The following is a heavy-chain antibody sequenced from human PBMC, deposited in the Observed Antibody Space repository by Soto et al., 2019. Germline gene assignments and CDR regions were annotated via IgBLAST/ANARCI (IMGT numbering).Heavy chain of an antibody. D-gene: IGHD6-19*01. CDR3: ARPLGYSSGWYALDY. CDR2: ISYDGSNK. J-gene: IGHJ4*02. CDR1: GFTFSSYA. Sequence: QVQLVESGGGVVQPGRSLRLSCAASGFTFSSYAMHWVRQAPGKGLEWVAVISYDGSNKYYADSVKGRFTISRDNSKNRLYLQMNSLRAEDTAVYYCARPLGYSSGWYALDYWGQGTLVTVSS. V-gene: IGHV3-30-3*01.